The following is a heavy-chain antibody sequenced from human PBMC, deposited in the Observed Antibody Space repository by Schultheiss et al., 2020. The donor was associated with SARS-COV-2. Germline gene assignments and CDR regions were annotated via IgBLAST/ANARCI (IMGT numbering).Heavy chain of an antibody. CDR3: ARDRVWQQLDY. J-gene: IGHJ4*02. Sequence: GGSLRLSCAASGFTFSSYAMHWVRQAPGKGLEWVAVISYDGSNKYYADSVKGRFIVSRDNSKNTVYLQMNSLRSDDMAVYYCARDRVWQQLDYWGQGTLVTVSS. D-gene: IGHD6-13*01. CDR1: GFTFSSYA. V-gene: IGHV3-30*04. CDR2: ISYDGSNK.